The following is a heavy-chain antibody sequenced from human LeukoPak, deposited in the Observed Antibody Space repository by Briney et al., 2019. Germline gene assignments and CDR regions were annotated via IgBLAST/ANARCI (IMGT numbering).Heavy chain of an antibody. Sequence: SETLSLTCAVYGGSFSGYFWSWIRQPPGKGLEWIGYLYYSGSTNYNPSLKSRVTISVDTSKNQFSLILSSVTAADTAVYYCARGGTPKYFQHWGQGTLVTVSS. J-gene: IGHJ1*01. CDR1: GGSFSGYF. V-gene: IGHV4-59*01. CDR2: LYYSGST. CDR3: ARGGTPKYFQH. D-gene: IGHD2-15*01.